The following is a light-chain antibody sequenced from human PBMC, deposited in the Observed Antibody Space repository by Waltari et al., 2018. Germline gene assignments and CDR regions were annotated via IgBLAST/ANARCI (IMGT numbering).Light chain of an antibody. J-gene: IGKJ1*01. CDR3: QQYNSYSWT. CDR2: QAS. Sequence: DIQMTQSPSTLSASVGDRVTITCRASQSISSWLAWYQQKPGKAPKLLNYQASSLESGVPSRFSGSGSGTEFTLTISSLQPDDFATYYCQQYNSYSWTFGQGTKVEIK. CDR1: QSISSW. V-gene: IGKV1-5*03.